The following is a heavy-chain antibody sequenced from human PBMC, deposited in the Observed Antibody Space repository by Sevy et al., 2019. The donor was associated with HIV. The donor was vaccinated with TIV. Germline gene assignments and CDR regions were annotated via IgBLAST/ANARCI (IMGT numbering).Heavy chain of an antibody. CDR2: IVGNGVSA. Sequence: GGSQRLSCAASGFTFEDFGMSWVRQRPGKGLEWVCGIVGNGVSAGCADSMKGRFTISRDNAKNSLYLEMNSLRIEDTASYFCAREESCGGAYYYFDHWGHGILVTVSS. D-gene: IGHD2-21*01. V-gene: IGHV3-20*04. J-gene: IGHJ4*01. CDR3: AREESCGGAYYYFDH. CDR1: GFTFEDFG.